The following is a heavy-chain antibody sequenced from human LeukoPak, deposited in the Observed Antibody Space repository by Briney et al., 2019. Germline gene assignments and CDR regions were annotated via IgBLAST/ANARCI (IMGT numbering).Heavy chain of an antibody. J-gene: IGHJ5*02. CDR1: GGSFSGYY. V-gene: IGHV4-34*01. CDR2: INHSGGT. D-gene: IGHD3-3*01. Sequence: SETLSLTXAVYGGSFSGYYWSWIRQPPGKGLEWIGEINHSGGTNYNPSLKGRVTISVDTSKNQFSLKLSSVTAADTAVYYCARGLAGRTIRFDPWGQGTLVTVSS. CDR3: ARGLAGRTIRFDP.